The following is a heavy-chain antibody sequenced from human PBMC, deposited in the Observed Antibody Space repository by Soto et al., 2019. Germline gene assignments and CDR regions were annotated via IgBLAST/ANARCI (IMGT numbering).Heavy chain of an antibody. V-gene: IGHV4-61*08. Sequence: PSETLSLTCTVSGGSVSSGGHYWSWIRQPPGKGLEWIGYIYNSGTTDYNASLKSRVTISIDTSKNQFSLKLSSVTAADTAMYYCASGSSASAYIDYWGQGTLVTVSS. CDR1: GGSVSSGGHY. J-gene: IGHJ4*02. D-gene: IGHD6-13*01. CDR3: ASGSSASAYIDY. CDR2: IYNSGTT.